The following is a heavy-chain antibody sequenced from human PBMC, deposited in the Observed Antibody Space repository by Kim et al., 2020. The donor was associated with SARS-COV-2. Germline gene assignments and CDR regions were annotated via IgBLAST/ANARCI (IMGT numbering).Heavy chain of an antibody. J-gene: IGHJ4*02. D-gene: IGHD6-13*01. V-gene: IGHV4-59*01. CDR2: IYYSGST. Sequence: SETLSLTCTVSGGSISSYYWSWIRQPPGKGLEWIGYIYYSGSTNYNPSLKSRVTISVDTSKNQFSLKLSSVTAADTAVYYCARGGRYARGSSWGTDWGQGTLVTVSS. CDR1: GGSISSYY. CDR3: ARGGRYARGSSWGTD.